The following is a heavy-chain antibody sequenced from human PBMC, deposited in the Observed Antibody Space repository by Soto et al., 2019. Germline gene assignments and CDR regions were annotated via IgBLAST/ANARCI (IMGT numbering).Heavy chain of an antibody. CDR1: GFTFSNYW. CDR2: IKPDGSDK. D-gene: IGHD3-22*01. J-gene: IGHJ2*01. Sequence: GGSLRLSCAASGFTFSNYWMSWVRQAPGKGLEWVANIKPDGSDKYYADSLKGRFTISRDNAKSSLYLQMNSLRAEDTSLYYCARISLVVPRSLYWYFDLWGRGTLVTV. V-gene: IGHV3-7*01. CDR3: ARISLVVPRSLYWYFDL.